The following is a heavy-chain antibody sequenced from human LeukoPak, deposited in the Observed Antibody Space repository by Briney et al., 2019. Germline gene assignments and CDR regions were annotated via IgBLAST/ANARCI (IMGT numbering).Heavy chain of an antibody. CDR3: ARHGGDYGAIDY. J-gene: IGHJ4*02. CDR2: IYYSGST. D-gene: IGHD4-17*01. CDR1: GGSISNYY. V-gene: IGHV4-59*08. Sequence: SETLSLTCTVSGGSISNYYWSWIRQPPGKGLEWIGYIYYSGSTNYNPSLKSRVTISVDTSKKQFSLKLSSLTAADTAVYYCARHGGDYGAIDYWGQGTLVTVSS.